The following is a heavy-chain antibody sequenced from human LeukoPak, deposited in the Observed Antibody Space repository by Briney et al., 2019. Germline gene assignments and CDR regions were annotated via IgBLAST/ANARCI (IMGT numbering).Heavy chain of an antibody. Sequence: GGSLRLSCAASGFTFSSYAMHWVRQAPGKGLEWVAVISYDGSNKYYADSVKGRFTISRDNSKNTLYLQMNSLRAEDTAVYYCAKTGRSSWGFFDYWGQGTLVTVSS. CDR2: ISYDGSNK. CDR1: GFTFSSYA. V-gene: IGHV3-30-3*02. CDR3: AKTGRSSWGFFDY. J-gene: IGHJ4*02. D-gene: IGHD6-13*01.